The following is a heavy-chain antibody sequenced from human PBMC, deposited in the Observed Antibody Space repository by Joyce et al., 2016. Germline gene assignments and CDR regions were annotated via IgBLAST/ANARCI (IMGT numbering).Heavy chain of an antibody. D-gene: IGHD2-2*01. CDR3: TTPSCAN. CDR1: GIIFSSKE. J-gene: IGHJ4*02. V-gene: IGHV3-48*03. CDR2: INSDDSRI. Sequence: EVHLVESGGGLVRPGGSLRLSCAASGIIFSSKEMNWVRQAPGKGLEWISSINSDDSRIHYADSVRGRFTISRDNARNSLYLEMNYLRVEDTAIYYCTTPSCANWGQGSLVTVSS.